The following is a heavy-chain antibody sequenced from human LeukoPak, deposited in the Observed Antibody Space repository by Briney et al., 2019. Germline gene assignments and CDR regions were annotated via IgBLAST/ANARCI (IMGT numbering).Heavy chain of an antibody. CDR3: ARKATTGPTKAAFDI. J-gene: IGHJ3*02. V-gene: IGHV4-59*01. D-gene: IGHD4-17*01. CDR2: IYYNGIS. Sequence: SETLSLTCTVSGGSISGYYWSWIRQPPGKGLEWIAYIYYNGISNYNPSLKSRVIISVDSSKNQFSLKLTSVTAADTAVYYCARKATTGPTKAAFDIWGQGTMVTVSS. CDR1: GGSISGYY.